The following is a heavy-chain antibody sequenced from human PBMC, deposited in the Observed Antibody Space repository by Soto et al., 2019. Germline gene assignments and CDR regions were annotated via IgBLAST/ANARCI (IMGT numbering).Heavy chain of an antibody. Sequence: QVQLQESGPGLVKPSETLSLTCTVSGGSMNNNYWSWIRQPPGKGLEWIGWIHYGGHSSYNPSLMSRVSISVDTSKNQFSLKVTSVPAADTAVYYCAKHWDYDHYGADWFDPWGHGTLVTVSS. CDR3: AKHWDYDHYGADWFDP. CDR2: IHYGGHS. CDR1: GGSMNNNY. J-gene: IGHJ5*02. D-gene: IGHD3-22*01. V-gene: IGHV4-59*08.